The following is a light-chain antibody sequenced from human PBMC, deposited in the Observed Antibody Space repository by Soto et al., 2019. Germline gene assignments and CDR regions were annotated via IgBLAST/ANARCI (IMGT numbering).Light chain of an antibody. CDR2: GAS. J-gene: IGKJ2*01. CDR3: QQYNNGPPYT. CDR1: QSVGRN. Sequence: EVVMTQSPATLSVSPGERGTLSCRASQSVGRNLAWYQQKPGQAPRLLIYGASTRATGIPARFSGSGSGTEFTLIIRSLQSEDFAVYYCQQYNNGPPYTFGQGTKLEIK. V-gene: IGKV3-15*01.